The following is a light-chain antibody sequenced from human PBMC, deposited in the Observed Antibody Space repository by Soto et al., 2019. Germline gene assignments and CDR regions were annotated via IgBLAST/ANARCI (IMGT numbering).Light chain of an antibody. J-gene: IGKJ5*01. Sequence: EIAMTQSPDTLSESPGARVTLSCRASQSVSSNLAWYQQKSGQAPRLLIYGASTRVTGIPARFSGSGSGTEFTLTISSLQSEDFAIYYCQQYNNWPPVTFGQGTRLEIK. CDR2: GAS. CDR1: QSVSSN. V-gene: IGKV3-15*01. CDR3: QQYNNWPPVT.